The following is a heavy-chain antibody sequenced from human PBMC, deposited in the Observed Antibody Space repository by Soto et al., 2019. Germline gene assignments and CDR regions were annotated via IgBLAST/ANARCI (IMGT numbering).Heavy chain of an antibody. V-gene: IGHV4-39*01. CDR2: IYYAGDT. CDR3: ARHVGYCSGGSCSGAFDI. D-gene: IGHD2-15*01. CDR1: GGSISSSSYY. J-gene: IGHJ3*02. Sequence: SETLSLTCTVSGGSISSSSYYWGWIRQSPGKGLEWIGSIYYAGDTQYNPSLKSRVTLSVDRSNNQFSLKVTSVTAADTAVYYCARHVGYCSGGSCSGAFDIWGQGTMVTVSS.